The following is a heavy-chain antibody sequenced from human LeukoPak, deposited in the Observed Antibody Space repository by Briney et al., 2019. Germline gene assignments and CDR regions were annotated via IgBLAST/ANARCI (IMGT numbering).Heavy chain of an antibody. V-gene: IGHV3-30*01. CDR3: ARDAYFDFWSGYPRYYMDV. J-gene: IGHJ6*03. CDR2: ISYDGGNK. Sequence: PGRSLRLSCAASGFTFSSYAMHWVRQAPGKGLEWVAVISYDGGNKYYADSVKGRFTISRDNSKNTLYLQMNSLRAEDTAVYYCARDAYFDFWSGYPRYYMDVWGKGTTVTVSS. D-gene: IGHD3-3*01. CDR1: GFTFSSYA.